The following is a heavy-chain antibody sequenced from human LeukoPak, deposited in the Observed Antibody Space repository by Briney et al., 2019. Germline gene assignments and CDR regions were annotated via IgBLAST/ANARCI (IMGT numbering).Heavy chain of an antibody. CDR3: AREGPNSSAYYYTPELEDYYYGMDV. Sequence: GGSLRLSCAASGFTFSSYGMHWVRQAPGKGLEWVAVIWYDGSNKYYADSVKGRFTISRDNSKNTLYMQMNSLRAEDTAVYYCAREGPNSSAYYYTPELEDYYYGMDVWGQGTTVTVSS. D-gene: IGHD3-22*01. CDR2: IWYDGSNK. J-gene: IGHJ6*02. V-gene: IGHV3-33*01. CDR1: GFTFSSYG.